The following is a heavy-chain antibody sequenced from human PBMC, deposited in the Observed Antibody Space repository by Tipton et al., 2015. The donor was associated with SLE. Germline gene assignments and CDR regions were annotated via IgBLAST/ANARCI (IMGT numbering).Heavy chain of an antibody. CDR3: ARARHCSSTSCYRWFDP. CDR1: GGSIRSYY. J-gene: IGHJ5*02. CDR2: IYYSGST. D-gene: IGHD2-2*02. Sequence: TLSLTCTVSGGSIRSYYWSWIRQPPGKGLEWIGYIYYSGSTNYNPSLKSRVTISVDTSKNQFSLKLSSVTAADTAVYYCARARHCSSTSCYRWFDPWGQGSLVTVSS. V-gene: IGHV4-59*01.